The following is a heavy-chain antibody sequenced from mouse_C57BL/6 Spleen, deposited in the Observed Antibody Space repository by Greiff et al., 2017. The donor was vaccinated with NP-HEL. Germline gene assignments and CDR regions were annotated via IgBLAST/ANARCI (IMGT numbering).Heavy chain of an antibody. V-gene: IGHV5-12*01. Sequence: EVNLVESGGGLVQPGGSLKLSCAASGFTFSDYYMYWVRQTPEKRLEWVAYISNGGGSTYYPDTVKGRFTISRDNAKNTLYLQMSRLKSEDTAMYYCARQAYSSYAMDYWGQGTSVTVSS. J-gene: IGHJ4*01. D-gene: IGHD2-10*01. CDR3: ARQAYSSYAMDY. CDR2: ISNGGGST. CDR1: GFTFSDYY.